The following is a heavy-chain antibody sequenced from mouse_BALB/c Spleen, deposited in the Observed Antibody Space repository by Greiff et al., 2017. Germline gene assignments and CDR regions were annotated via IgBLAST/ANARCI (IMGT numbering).Heavy chain of an antibody. CDR2: ISYSGST. V-gene: IGHV3-2*02. Sequence: EVKLVESGPGLVKPSQSLSLTCTVTGYSITSDYAWNWIRQFPGNKLEWMGYISYSGSTSYNPSLKSRISITRDTSKNQFFLQLNSVTTEDTATYYCARDRYDVRDYFDYWGQGTTLTVSS. CDR3: ARDRYDVRDYFDY. J-gene: IGHJ2*01. CDR1: GYSITSDYA. D-gene: IGHD2-14*01.